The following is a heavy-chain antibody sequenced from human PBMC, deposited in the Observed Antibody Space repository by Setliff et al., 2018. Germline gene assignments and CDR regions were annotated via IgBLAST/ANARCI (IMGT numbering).Heavy chain of an antibody. Sequence: GGSLRLSCEASGFTFTYYSMSWVRQAPGKGLEWISYISSGSNSIYYADSVKGRFTISRDNSKNSLYLHMNSLRAEDTAVYYCARHPTGFPNWFDVWGQGTLVTVSS. D-gene: IGHD3-9*01. CDR2: ISSGSNSI. CDR3: ARHPTGFPNWFDV. CDR1: GFTFTYYS. J-gene: IGHJ5*02. V-gene: IGHV3-21*05.